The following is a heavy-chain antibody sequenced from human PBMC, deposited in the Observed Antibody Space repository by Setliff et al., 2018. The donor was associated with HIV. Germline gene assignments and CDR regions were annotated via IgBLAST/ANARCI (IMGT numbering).Heavy chain of an antibody. Sequence: RASVKVSCKTSGYTFTDYFIHWVRQAPGQGLEWMGRMNPNSGDSNYAQKFQGRVTMTRDTSITTGYMDLSGLTPDDTAVYYCARDLVGCSSIGCLFDYWGQGTLVTVSS. CDR1: GYTFTDYF. CDR3: ARDLVGCSSIGCLFDY. D-gene: IGHD2-2*01. J-gene: IGHJ4*02. V-gene: IGHV1-2*06. CDR2: MNPNSGDS.